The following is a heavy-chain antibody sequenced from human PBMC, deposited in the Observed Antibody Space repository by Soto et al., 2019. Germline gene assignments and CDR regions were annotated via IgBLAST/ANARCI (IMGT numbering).Heavy chain of an antibody. J-gene: IGHJ4*02. V-gene: IGHV4-39*07. D-gene: IGHD5-18*01. CDR3: ARDTPRGYSYGSFDY. Sequence: PSETLSLTCTVSGGSISSSSYYWGWIRQPPGKGLEWIGSIYYSGSTYYNPSLKSRVTISVDTSKNQFSLKLSSVTAADTAVYYCARDTPRGYSYGSFDYWGQGTLVTVSS. CDR2: IYYSGST. CDR1: GGSISSSSYY.